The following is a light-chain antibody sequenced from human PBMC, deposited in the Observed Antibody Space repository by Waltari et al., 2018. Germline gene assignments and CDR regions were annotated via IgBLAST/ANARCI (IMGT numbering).Light chain of an antibody. J-gene: IGKJ1*01. CDR1: QSVLYSPNNKNY. Sequence: DIVLTQSPDFLAVSLGERATINCKSSQSVLYSPNNKNYLGWFQQKTGQPPKLLIYWASMRESGVPDRFSGSGSGTDFTLTISSLQAEDVAVYYCQQYHSVPRTFGQGTKVEI. V-gene: IGKV4-1*01. CDR2: WAS. CDR3: QQYHSVPRT.